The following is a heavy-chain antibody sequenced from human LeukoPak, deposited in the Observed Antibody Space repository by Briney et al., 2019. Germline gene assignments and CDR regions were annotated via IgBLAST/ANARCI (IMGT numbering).Heavy chain of an antibody. CDR2: ISQDGTYK. V-gene: IGHV3-30*04. CDR3: TKDDGPYSPTPYSVGLCGF. Sequence: GGSLRLSCEVSGYTFSNFAVNWVRQAPGKGLEWVAVISQDGTYKYFSDSVKGRFTVSRDNSKNTPYLQMNSLRSEDTAMYYWTKDDGPYSPTPYSVGLCGFWGPGTLVTVSS. CDR1: GYTFSNFA. J-gene: IGHJ4*02. D-gene: IGHD4-11*01.